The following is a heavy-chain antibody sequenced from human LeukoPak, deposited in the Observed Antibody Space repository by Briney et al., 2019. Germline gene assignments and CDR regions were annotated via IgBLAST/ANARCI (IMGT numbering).Heavy chain of an antibody. Sequence: GGSLRLSCAASGFTFSSYWMHWVRQAPGKGLVWVSRINSDGSSTSYADSVKGRFTISRDNAKNTLYLQMNSLRAEDTAVYYCAKDYGSGSYYHFDYWGQGTLVTVSS. CDR1: GFTFSSYW. J-gene: IGHJ4*02. CDR2: INSDGSST. V-gene: IGHV3-74*01. D-gene: IGHD3-10*01. CDR3: AKDYGSGSYYHFDY.